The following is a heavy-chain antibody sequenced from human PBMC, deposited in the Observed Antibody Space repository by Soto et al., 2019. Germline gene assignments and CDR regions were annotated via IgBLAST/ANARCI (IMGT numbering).Heavy chain of an antibody. CDR2: IYHSGST. V-gene: IGHV4-4*02. J-gene: IGHJ4*02. CDR3: ARVPGGPSIAVAGTRAPGYYFDY. D-gene: IGHD6-19*01. Sequence: SETLSLTCAVSGGSISSGNWWSWVRQPPGKGLEWIGEIYHSGSTNYNPSLKSRVTISVDKSKNQFSLKLSSVTAADTAVYYCARVPGGPSIAVAGTRAPGYYFDYWGQGTLVT. CDR1: GGSISSGNW.